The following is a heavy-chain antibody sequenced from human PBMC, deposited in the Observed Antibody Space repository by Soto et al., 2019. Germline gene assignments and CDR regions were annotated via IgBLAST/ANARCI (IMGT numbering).Heavy chain of an antibody. J-gene: IGHJ4*02. Sequence: QVQLVESGGGVVQPGRSLRLSCAASGFTFSSYAMHWVRQAPGKGLEWVAVISYDGSNKYYADSVKGRFTISRDNSKNTLYLQMNSLRAEDTAVYYCARGGKWDLTPMGFDYWGQGTLVTVSS. D-gene: IGHD1-26*01. V-gene: IGHV3-30-3*01. CDR2: ISYDGSNK. CDR3: ARGGKWDLTPMGFDY. CDR1: GFTFSSYA.